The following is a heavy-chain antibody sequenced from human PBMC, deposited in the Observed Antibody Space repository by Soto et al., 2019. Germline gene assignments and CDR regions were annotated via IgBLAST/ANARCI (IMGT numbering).Heavy chain of an antibody. Sequence: SETLSLTCTVSGGSISSYYWSWIRQPPGKGLEWIGYIYYSGSTNYNPSLKSRVTISVDTSKNQFSLKLSSVTAADTAVYYCARDKAYYDSSGYTDRWFDPWGQGTLVTVSS. CDR2: IYYSGST. CDR1: GGSISSYY. CDR3: ARDKAYYDSSGYTDRWFDP. J-gene: IGHJ5*02. V-gene: IGHV4-59*01. D-gene: IGHD3-22*01.